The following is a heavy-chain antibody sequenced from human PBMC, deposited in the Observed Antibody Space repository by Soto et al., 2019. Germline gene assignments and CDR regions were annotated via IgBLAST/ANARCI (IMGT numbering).Heavy chain of an antibody. CDR1: GGSISSYY. Sequence: SETLSLTCTVSGGSISSYYWSWIRQPAGKGLEWIGRIYTSGSTNYNPSLKRRVTMSVDTSKNQFSLKLSSVTAADTAVYYCATDLYSDASSAYCRLDWLDPCGQGTLVTASS. CDR2: IYTSGST. CDR3: ATDLYSDASSAYCRLDWLDP. D-gene: IGHD6-19*01. J-gene: IGHJ5*02. V-gene: IGHV4-4*07.